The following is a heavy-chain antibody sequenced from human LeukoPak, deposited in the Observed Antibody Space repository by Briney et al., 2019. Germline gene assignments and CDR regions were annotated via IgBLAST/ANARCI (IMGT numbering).Heavy chain of an antibody. CDR1: GGSLSGYY. J-gene: IGHJ4*02. V-gene: IGHV4-34*01. Sequence: KPSETLSHTCAVYGGSLSGYYWSWICQPPGKGLEWIPEISHSGSTNYNPSLKSRVTISVDTSKNQFSLKLSSVTAADTAVYYCARGWVTIFGVVIGPDYWGQGTLVTVSS. D-gene: IGHD3-3*01. CDR3: ARGWVTIFGVVIGPDY. CDR2: ISHSGST.